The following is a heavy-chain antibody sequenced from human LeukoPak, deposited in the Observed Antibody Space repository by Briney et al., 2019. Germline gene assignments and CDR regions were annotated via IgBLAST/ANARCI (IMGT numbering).Heavy chain of an antibody. CDR3: ARESPLGIAAAGTLDP. J-gene: IGHJ5*02. D-gene: IGHD6-13*01. CDR2: ISYDGSNE. V-gene: IGHV3-30-3*01. CDR1: GFTFSSYA. Sequence: GGSLRLSCAASGFTFSSYAMHWVRQAPGKGLEWVAVISYDGSNEYYADSVKGRFTISRDNSKNTLYLQMNSLRAEDTAVYYCARESPLGIAAAGTLDPWSQGTLVTVSS.